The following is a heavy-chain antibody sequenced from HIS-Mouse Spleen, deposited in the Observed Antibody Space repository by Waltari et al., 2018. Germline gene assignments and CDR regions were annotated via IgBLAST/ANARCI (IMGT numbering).Heavy chain of an antibody. CDR1: GYTFTSYD. D-gene: IGHD3-10*01. Sequence: QVQLVQSGAEVKKPGASVKVSCKASGYTFTSYDINWVRQATGQGLEWMGWINPTSGNTGYAQKFQGRVTMTRNTSISTAYMELSSLRSEDTAVYYCARPSRYYYGYLDYWGQGTLVTVSS. V-gene: IGHV1-8*01. CDR3: ARPSRYYYGYLDY. J-gene: IGHJ4*02. CDR2: INPTSGNT.